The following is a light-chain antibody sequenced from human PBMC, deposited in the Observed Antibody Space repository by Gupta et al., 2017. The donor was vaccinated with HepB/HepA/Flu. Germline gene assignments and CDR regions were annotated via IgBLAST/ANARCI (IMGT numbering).Light chain of an antibody. CDR3: QVWDSSSDLLL. J-gene: IGLJ2*01. CDR2: EDS. CDR1: NIGSKS. V-gene: IGLV3-21*03. Sequence: SYVLTQPPSVSVAPGKTARITCGGNNIGSKSVHWYQQKAGQAPVLVVYEDSDRPSGIPERFSGSNSGNTATLTISRVEAGDEADYSCQVWDSSSDLLLFGGGTKLTVL.